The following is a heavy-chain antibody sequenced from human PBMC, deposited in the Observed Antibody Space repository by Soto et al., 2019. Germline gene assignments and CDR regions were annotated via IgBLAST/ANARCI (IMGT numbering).Heavy chain of an antibody. V-gene: IGHV3-53*01. CDR3: ASALLPNYYYYYAMDV. CDR2: IYRNGNT. D-gene: IGHD2-15*01. Sequence: PGGSLRLSCAASGFTVSNTYMTWVRQAPGKGLEWVSLIYRNGNTYYADSVMGRFTISRDNSKNTLYLQMNTLRVEDTAVFFCASALLPNYYYYYAMDVWGQGTTVTVSS. J-gene: IGHJ6*02. CDR1: GFTVSNTY.